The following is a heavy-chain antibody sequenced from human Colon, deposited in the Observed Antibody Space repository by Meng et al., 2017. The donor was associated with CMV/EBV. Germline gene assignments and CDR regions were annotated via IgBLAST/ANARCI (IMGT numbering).Heavy chain of an antibody. Sequence: GGSLRLSCAASGFTFSNYWMTWVRQAPGKGLEWVANIKQDGSETYYVDSVKGRFTISRDNAKNSLYLQMNSLSAEDTAVYYCARGASASYRTPPGYWGQGTLVTVSS. J-gene: IGHJ4*02. V-gene: IGHV3-7*01. D-gene: IGHD1-26*01. CDR1: GFTFSNYW. CDR2: IKQDGSET. CDR3: ARGASASYRTPPGY.